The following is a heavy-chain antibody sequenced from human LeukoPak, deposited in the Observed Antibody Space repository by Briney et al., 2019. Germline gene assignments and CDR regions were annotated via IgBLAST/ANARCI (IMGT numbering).Heavy chain of an antibody. Sequence: GGSLRLSCAASGFTFSSYSMNWVRQAPGKGLEWVSYISSSSSTIYYADSVKGRFTISRDNAKNSLYLQMNGLRDEDTAVYYCARDTYSSSSDYWGQGTLVTVSS. J-gene: IGHJ4*02. CDR1: GFTFSSYS. V-gene: IGHV3-48*02. D-gene: IGHD6-6*01. CDR3: ARDTYSSSSDY. CDR2: ISSSSSTI.